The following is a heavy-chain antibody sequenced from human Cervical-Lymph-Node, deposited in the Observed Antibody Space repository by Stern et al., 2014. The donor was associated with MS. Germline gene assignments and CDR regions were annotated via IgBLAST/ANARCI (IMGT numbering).Heavy chain of an antibody. CDR3: ARSRLSPGEEYFYYGLDV. CDR1: GFSLTTSGMC. V-gene: IGHV2-70*01. Sequence: SGPALVKPTQTLTLTCTFSGFSLTTSGMCVTWIRQPPGKALEWLALIDWEDDQFYSSSLKTRLTISKDTSKNQVVLTMTNMDPVDTGTYYCARSRLSPGEEYFYYGLDVWGQGTTVTVSS. J-gene: IGHJ6*02. CDR2: IDWEDDQ.